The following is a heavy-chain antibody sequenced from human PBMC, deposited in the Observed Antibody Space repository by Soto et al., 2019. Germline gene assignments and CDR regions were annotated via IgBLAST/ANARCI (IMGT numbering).Heavy chain of an antibody. J-gene: IGHJ5*02. CDR3: ARDDESGWFDP. CDR2: IYHSGST. CDR1: GGSISSGGYS. D-gene: IGHD3-10*01. Sequence: QLQLQESGSGLVKPSQTLSLTCAVSGGSISSGGYSWSWIRQPPGKGLEWIGYIYHSGSTYYNPFLWSRVTISVDRSKNQFSLKLSAVTAAHTAVYYCARDDESGWFDPWGQGTLVTGSS. V-gene: IGHV4-30-2*01.